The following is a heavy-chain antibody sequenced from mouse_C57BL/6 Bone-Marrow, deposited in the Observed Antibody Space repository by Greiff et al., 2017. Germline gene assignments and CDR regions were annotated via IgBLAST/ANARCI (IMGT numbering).Heavy chain of an antibody. D-gene: IGHD2-1*01. CDR1: GYTFTSYW. CDR3: ARGKRFAY. J-gene: IGHJ3*01. Sequence: VQLQQPGAELVKPGASVTLSCKASGYTFTSYWMHWVKQRPGQGLEWLGMIHPNSGSTNYNEKFKSKATLTVDKSSSTDYMQLSSLTSEDSAVYYCARGKRFAYWGQGTLVTVSA. CDR2: IHPNSGST. V-gene: IGHV1-64*01.